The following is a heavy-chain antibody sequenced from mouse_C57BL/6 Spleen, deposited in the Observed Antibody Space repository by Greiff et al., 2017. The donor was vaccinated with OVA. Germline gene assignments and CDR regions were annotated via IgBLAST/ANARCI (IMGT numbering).Heavy chain of an antibody. Sequence: EVKLMESGPELVKPGASVKIPCKASGYTFTDYNMDWVKQSHGKSLEWIGDINPNNGGTIYNQKFKGKATLTVDKSSSTAYMELRSLTSEDTAVYYCARVDFAYWGQGTLVTVSA. CDR2: INPNNGGT. CDR3: ARVDFAY. J-gene: IGHJ3*01. CDR1: GYTFTDYN. V-gene: IGHV1-18*01.